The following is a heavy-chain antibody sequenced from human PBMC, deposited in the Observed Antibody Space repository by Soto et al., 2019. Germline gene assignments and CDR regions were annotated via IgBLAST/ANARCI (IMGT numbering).Heavy chain of an antibody. CDR1: GFTFSDYY. CDR2: ISSSSSYT. J-gene: IGHJ6*02. V-gene: IGHV3-11*05. Sequence: QVQLVESGGGLVKPGGSLRLSCAASGFTFSDYYMSWIRQAPGKGLEWVSYISSSSSYTNYADSVKGRFTISRDNAKNSLYLQLRSLRAEAPAVYYCARGDPPLWFGEGGQGTTVTVSS. D-gene: IGHD3-10*01. CDR3: ARGDPPLWFGE.